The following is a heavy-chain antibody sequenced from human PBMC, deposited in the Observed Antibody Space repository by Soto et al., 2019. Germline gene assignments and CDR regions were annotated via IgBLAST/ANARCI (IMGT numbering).Heavy chain of an antibody. Sequence: QVQLQESGPGLVKPSQTLSLTCTVSGGSISSGDFYWTWIRQPPGKGLEWKGYIYYSGSTYYPPSLKSRVTISVDTSKNQFSLKLTSVTAADTAVYYCARDTIVQGAFDMWGRGTMVTVSS. CDR3: ARDTIVQGAFDM. V-gene: IGHV4-30-4*01. CDR1: GGSISSGDFY. CDR2: IYYSGST. D-gene: IGHD3-16*02. J-gene: IGHJ3*02.